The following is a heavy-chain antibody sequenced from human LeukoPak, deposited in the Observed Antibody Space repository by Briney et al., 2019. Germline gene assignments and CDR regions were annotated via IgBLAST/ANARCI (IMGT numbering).Heavy chain of an antibody. V-gene: IGHV3-23*01. D-gene: IGHD2-2*01. Sequence: GGSLRLSCAASGFTFSSYAMSWVRQAPGKGLEWVSAISGSGGSTYYADSVKGRFTISRDNSKNTLYLQMNGLRAEDTAVYYCAKLDADIVVVPAASDPWGQGTLVTVSS. CDR1: GFTFSSYA. CDR3: AKLDADIVVVPAASDP. J-gene: IGHJ5*02. CDR2: ISGSGGST.